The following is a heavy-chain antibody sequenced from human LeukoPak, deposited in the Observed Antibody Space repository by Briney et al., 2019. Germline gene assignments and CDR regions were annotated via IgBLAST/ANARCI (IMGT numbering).Heavy chain of an antibody. CDR2: ISAYNGAT. Sequence: ASVKVSCKASGYTFTSYGISWVRQAPGQGLEWMGWISAYNGATNFAQNFQDRVTMTRDTSITAVYMELSRLTSDDTAVYYCARDVGEMLQPGQEDYWGQGTLVTVSS. CDR3: ARDVGEMLQPGQEDY. D-gene: IGHD5-24*01. V-gene: IGHV1-18*01. CDR1: GYTFTSYG. J-gene: IGHJ4*02.